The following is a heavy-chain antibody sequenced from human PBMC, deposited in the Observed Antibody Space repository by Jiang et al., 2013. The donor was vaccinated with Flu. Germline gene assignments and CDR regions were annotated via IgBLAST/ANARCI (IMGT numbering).Heavy chain of an antibody. J-gene: IGHJ4*02. D-gene: IGHD5-12*01. CDR1: YY. CDR3: ARAQKYSGFELPYFDS. V-gene: IGHV4-39*07. CDR2: SIIWGH. Sequence: YYWVWIRQPPERGWSGLGVSIIWGHLLQPSLKSRVTLSVDTSKNHFSLRLRFVTAADTAMYYCARAQKYSGFELPYFDSWGQGALVTVSS.